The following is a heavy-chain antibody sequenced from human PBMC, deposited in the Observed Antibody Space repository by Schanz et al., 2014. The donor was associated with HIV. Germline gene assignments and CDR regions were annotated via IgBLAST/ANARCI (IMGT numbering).Heavy chain of an antibody. CDR3: AKEGYGEGYYGMDV. CDR2: IIPTFGTA. D-gene: IGHD4-17*01. J-gene: IGHJ6*02. V-gene: IGHV1-69*01. Sequence: QVQLVQSGAEVKKPGASVRVSCKASGGTFSSYAISWVRQAPGQGLEWMGGIIPTFGTAKYAQKFQGSVTITADESTYTAYMELSNLRSEDTAVYYCAKEGYGEGYYGMDVWGQGTTVTVSS. CDR1: GGTFSSYA.